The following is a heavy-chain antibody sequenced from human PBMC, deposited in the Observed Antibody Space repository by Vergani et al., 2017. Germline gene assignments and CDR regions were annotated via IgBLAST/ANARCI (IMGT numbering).Heavy chain of an antibody. J-gene: IGHJ4*02. CDR3: AKPDTAMVLFDY. V-gene: IGHV3-30*02. D-gene: IGHD5-18*01. CDR1: GFTFSSYA. Sequence: QVQLVQSGAEVKKPGASVKVSCAASGFTFSSYAMHWVRQAPGKGLEWVAVIRYDGSNKYYADSVKGRFTISRDNSKNTLYLQMNSLRAEDTAVYYCAKPDTAMVLFDYWGQGTLVTVSS. CDR2: IRYDGSNK.